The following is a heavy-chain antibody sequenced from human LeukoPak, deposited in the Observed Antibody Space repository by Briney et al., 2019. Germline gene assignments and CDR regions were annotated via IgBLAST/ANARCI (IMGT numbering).Heavy chain of an antibody. J-gene: IGHJ3*02. Sequence: SETLSLTCTVSGGSISSGDYYWSWIRQPPGKGLEWIGYIYYSGSTYYNPSLKGRVTISVDTSKNQFSLKLSSVTAADTAVYYCARGLYYYDSSGYYSDAFDIWGQGTMVTVSS. CDR1: GGSISSGDYY. CDR2: IYYSGST. V-gene: IGHV4-30-4*01. CDR3: ARGLYYYDSSGYYSDAFDI. D-gene: IGHD3-22*01.